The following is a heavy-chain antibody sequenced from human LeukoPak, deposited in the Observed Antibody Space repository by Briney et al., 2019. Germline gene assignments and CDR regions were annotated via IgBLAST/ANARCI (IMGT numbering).Heavy chain of an antibody. J-gene: IGHJ4*02. Sequence: GGSLRLSCAASGFTVSSNYMSWVRQAPGKGLEWVSVIYSGGSTYYADSVKGRFTISRDNSKNTLYLQMNSLRAEDTAVYYCARGGAAAGNLLLGYWGQGTLVTVSS. D-gene: IGHD6-13*01. CDR1: GFTVSSNY. V-gene: IGHV3-53*01. CDR2: IYSGGST. CDR3: ARGGAAAGNLLLGY.